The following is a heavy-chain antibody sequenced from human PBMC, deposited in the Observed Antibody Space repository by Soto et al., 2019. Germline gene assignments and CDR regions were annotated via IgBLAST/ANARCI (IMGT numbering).Heavy chain of an antibody. Sequence: GGSLRLSCAASGFTFSSYAMSWVRQAPGKGLEWVSAIIGSGGSTFYADSVKGRFTISRDNSKNTLYLQMNSLRAEDTAVYYCAKRDSSGSYFFDYWGQGTLVTVSS. CDR1: GFTFSSYA. CDR2: IIGSGGST. V-gene: IGHV3-23*01. CDR3: AKRDSSGSYFFDY. D-gene: IGHD6-19*01. J-gene: IGHJ4*02.